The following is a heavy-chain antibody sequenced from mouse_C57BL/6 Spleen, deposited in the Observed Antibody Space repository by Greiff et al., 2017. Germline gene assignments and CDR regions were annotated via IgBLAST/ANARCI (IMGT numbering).Heavy chain of an antibody. CDR3: ARNLYDYEGY. D-gene: IGHD2-4*01. CDR2: IYPGDGDT. CDR1: GYAFSSSW. V-gene: IGHV1-82*01. Sequence: VMLVESGPELVKPGASVKISCKASGYAFSSSWMNWVKQRPGKGLEWIGRIYPGDGDTNYNGKFKGKATLTADKSSSTAYMQLSSLTSEDSAVYFCARNLYDYEGYWGQGTTLTVSS. J-gene: IGHJ2*01.